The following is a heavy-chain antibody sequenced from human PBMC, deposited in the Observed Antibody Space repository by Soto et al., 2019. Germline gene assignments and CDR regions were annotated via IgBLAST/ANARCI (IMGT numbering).Heavy chain of an antibody. D-gene: IGHD6-13*01. CDR3: ASEESWYDYMDV. CDR2: ISSSGSTI. J-gene: IGHJ6*03. CDR1: GFTFSDYY. Sequence: PGGSLRLSCAASGFTFSDYYMSWIRQAPGKGLEWVSYISSSGSTIYYADSVKGRFTISRDNAKNSLYLQMNSLRAEDTAVYYCASEESWYDYMDVWGKGTTVTVSS. V-gene: IGHV3-11*01.